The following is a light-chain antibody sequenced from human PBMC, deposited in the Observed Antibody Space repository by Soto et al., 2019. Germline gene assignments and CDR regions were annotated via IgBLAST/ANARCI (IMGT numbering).Light chain of an antibody. J-gene: IGKJ5*01. V-gene: IGKV3D-15*01. CDR2: GAS. CDR1: QSVSSK. CDR3: QQYNNWPPIT. Sequence: IVMTQSPATLSLSPGERATLSCMASQSVSSKLAWYQQKPGQAPRLLLYGASTRATGIPARFSGSGSGTEFTLTISSLQSEDFAVYYCQQYNNWPPITFGQGTRLEIK.